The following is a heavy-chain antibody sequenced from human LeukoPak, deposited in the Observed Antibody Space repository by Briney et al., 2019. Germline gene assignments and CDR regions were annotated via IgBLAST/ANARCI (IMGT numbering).Heavy chain of an antibody. D-gene: IGHD4-17*01. CDR2: IYPGDSDT. CDR3: ARQYGRPFDY. Sequence: PGGSLRLSCKGSGYSFSNYWIGWVRQMPGKGLEWMGIIYPGDSDTRYSPSFQGQVTISVDESINTAYLQWSSLEASDSAMYYCARQYGRPFDYWGQGTLVTVSS. J-gene: IGHJ4*02. V-gene: IGHV5-51*01. CDR1: GYSFSNYW.